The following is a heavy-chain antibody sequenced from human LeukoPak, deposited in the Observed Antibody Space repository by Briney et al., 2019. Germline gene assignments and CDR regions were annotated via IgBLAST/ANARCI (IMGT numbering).Heavy chain of an antibody. CDR3: ARSLRGTTPTYDY. CDR1: SESFSGYF. Sequence: PSETLSLTCAIYSESFSGYFWSWIRQPPGKGLEWIGEINYSGSTNYNPSLKSRVTISVDTSKNQFSLKLTSVTAADTAVYYCARSLRGTTPTYDYWGQGTLVTVSS. CDR2: INYSGST. J-gene: IGHJ4*02. V-gene: IGHV4-34*01. D-gene: IGHD1-7*01.